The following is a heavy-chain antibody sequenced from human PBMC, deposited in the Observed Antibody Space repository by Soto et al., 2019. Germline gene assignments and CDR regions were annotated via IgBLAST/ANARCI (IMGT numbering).Heavy chain of an antibody. D-gene: IGHD2-2*01. CDR2: VIPILGIA. J-gene: IGHJ6*02. CDR1: GGTFSSYT. CDR3: ASGYGVVVPAAIEGDYYYYYGMDV. V-gene: IGHV1-69*02. Sequence: GASVKVSCKASGGTFSSYTISSGRQAPGQRLEWMGRVIPILGIANYAQKFQGRVTITADKSTSTAYMELSSLRSEDTAVYYCASGYGVVVPAAIEGDYYYYYGMDVWGQGTTVTVSS.